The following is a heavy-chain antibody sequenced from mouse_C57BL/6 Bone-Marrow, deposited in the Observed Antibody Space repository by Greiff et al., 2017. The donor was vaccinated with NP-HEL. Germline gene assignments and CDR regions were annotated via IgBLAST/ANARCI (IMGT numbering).Heavy chain of an antibody. J-gene: IGHJ4*01. CDR2: IWSGGST. CDR3: ASHYYGSSFHYYAMDY. V-gene: IGHV2-2*01. CDR1: GFSLTSYG. Sequence: VQLQQSGPGLVQPSQSLSITCTVSGFSLTSYGVHWVRQSPGKGLEWLGVIWSGGSTDYNAAFISRLSISKDNSKSQVFFKMNSLQADDTAIYYCASHYYGSSFHYYAMDYWGQGTSVTVSS. D-gene: IGHD1-1*01.